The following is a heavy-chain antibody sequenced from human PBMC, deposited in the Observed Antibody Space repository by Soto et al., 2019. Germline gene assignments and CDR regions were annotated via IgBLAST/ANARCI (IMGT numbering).Heavy chain of an antibody. Sequence: GGSLRLSCAASGLTFSASAIHWVRQASGKGLEWIGRIRTKTNSYATTYAASVKGRFTISRDDSKSTAYLQMNSLETEDAAMYYCGNDLAVPGTYFWGQGALVTVSS. J-gene: IGHJ4*02. CDR2: IRTKTNSYAT. CDR3: GNDLAVPGTYF. V-gene: IGHV3-73*01. CDR1: GLTFSASA. D-gene: IGHD6-19*01.